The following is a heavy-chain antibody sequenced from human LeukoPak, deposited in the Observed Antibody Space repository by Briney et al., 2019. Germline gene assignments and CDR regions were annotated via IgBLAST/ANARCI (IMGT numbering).Heavy chain of an antibody. J-gene: IGHJ4*02. CDR2: IKPDGGET. Sequence: GGSLRLFCAASGFTFSDHYMNWVRQAPGKGLEWVANIKPDGGETYYVDSVKGRFTISRDNAKSSLYLQMNSLRAEDTAVYYCARDYNLGQGTLVTVSS. V-gene: IGHV3-7*01. CDR1: GFTFSDHY. CDR3: ARDYN.